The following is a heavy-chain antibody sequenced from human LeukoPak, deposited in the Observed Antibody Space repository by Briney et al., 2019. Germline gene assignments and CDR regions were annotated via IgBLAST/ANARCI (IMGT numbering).Heavy chain of an antibody. V-gene: IGHV1-69*13. D-gene: IGHD3-22*01. Sequence: GASVKVSCKASGGTFSSYAISWVRQAPGQGLEWTGGIIPIFGTANYAQKFQGRVTITADESTSTAYMELSSLRSEDTAVYYCARGQAERVYDSSGYYYLVAEYYFDYWGQGTLVTVSS. CDR1: GGTFSSYA. J-gene: IGHJ4*02. CDR3: ARGQAERVYDSSGYYYLVAEYYFDY. CDR2: IIPIFGTA.